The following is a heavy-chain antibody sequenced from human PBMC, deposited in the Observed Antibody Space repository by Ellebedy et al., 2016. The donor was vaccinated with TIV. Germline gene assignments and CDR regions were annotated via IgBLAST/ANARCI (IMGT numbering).Heavy chain of an antibody. D-gene: IGHD2-8*01. CDR3: ARAGVN. V-gene: IGHV4-61*01. CDR1: GDSVTSSNYF. J-gene: IGHJ4*02. Sequence: SETLSLTXTVSGDSVTSSNYFWSWIRRPQGKGLEWIGYIYYSRGTKYNPSLKSRVTISLDTSKNQFSLKLTSVTPADTAVYYYARAGVNWGQGTLVTVSS. CDR2: IYYSRGT.